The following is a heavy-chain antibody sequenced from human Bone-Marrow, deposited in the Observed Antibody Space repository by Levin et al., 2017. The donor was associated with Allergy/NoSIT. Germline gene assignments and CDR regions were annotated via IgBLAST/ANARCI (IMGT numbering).Heavy chain of an antibody. CDR2: ISSSSSYI. CDR1: GFTFSSYS. D-gene: IGHD5-18*01. V-gene: IGHV3-21*01. CDR3: ARSVSRWKYSYGYDYGMDV. Sequence: GGSLRLSCAASGFTFSSYSMNWVRQAPGKGLEWVSSISSSSSYIYYADSVKGRFTISRDNAKNSLYLQMNSLRAEDTAVYYCARSVSRWKYSYGYDYGMDVWGQGTTVTVSS. J-gene: IGHJ6*02.